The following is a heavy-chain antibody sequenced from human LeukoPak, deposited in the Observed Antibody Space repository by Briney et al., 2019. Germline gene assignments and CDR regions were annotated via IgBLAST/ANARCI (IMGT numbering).Heavy chain of an antibody. CDR1: GYTFTNYG. CDR2: ISGYNGNT. D-gene: IGHD1-1*01. CDR3: ARDIATVQHQD. J-gene: IGHJ4*02. Sequence: GASVKVSCKTSGYTFTNYGISWVRQAPGQGLEWMGWISGYNGNTSYVQKFRGRVAMTADTSTSTVYMELRSLRSDDTAVYYCARDIATVQHQDWGQGTLVTVSS. V-gene: IGHV1-18*01.